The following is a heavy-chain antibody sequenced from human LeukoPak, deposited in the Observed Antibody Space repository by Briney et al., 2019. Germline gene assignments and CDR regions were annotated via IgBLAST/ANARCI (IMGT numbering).Heavy chain of an antibody. CDR1: GYSFTNYW. J-gene: IGHJ4*02. CDR2: IYPGDSDT. CDR3: ARRMGATDLDY. D-gene: IGHD1-26*01. V-gene: IGHV5-51*01. Sequence: GESLKISCKGSGYSFTNYWIGWVRQLPGKGLEWMGIIYPGDSDTTYSPSFQGQVTISADKPISTAYLQWSSLKASDTAMYYCARRMGATDLDYWGQGTLVTVSS.